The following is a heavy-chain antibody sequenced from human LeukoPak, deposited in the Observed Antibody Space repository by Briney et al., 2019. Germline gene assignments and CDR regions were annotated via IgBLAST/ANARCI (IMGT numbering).Heavy chain of an antibody. CDR3: ARALNDAFDI. CDR1: GYTFTSYG. CDR2: IIPIFGTA. J-gene: IGHJ3*02. Sequence: ASVKVSCKASGYTFTSYGISWVRQAPGQGLEWVGGIIPIFGTANYAQKFQGRVTITADESTSTAYMELSSLRSEDTAVYYCARALNDAFDIWGQGTMVTVSS. V-gene: IGHV1-69*13.